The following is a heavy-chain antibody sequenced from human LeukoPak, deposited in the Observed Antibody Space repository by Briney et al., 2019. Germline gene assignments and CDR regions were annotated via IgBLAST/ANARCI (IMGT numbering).Heavy chain of an antibody. CDR2: ISSSSRYI. V-gene: IGHV3-21*01. CDR3: ARDRGDVVAPGAFDI. CDR1: GFTFSSYS. D-gene: IGHD5-12*01. J-gene: IGHJ3*02. Sequence: GGSLRLSCTASGFTFSSYSMNWVRQAPGKGLEWVSSISSSSRYIYYADSVKGRFTISRDNAKNTLYLQMNSLRAEDTAVYYCARDRGDVVAPGAFDIWGQGTMVTVSS.